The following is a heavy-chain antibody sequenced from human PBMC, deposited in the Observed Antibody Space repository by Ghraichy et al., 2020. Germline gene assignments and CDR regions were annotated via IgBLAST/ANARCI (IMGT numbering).Heavy chain of an antibody. CDR2: VYDTGST. V-gene: IGHV4-59*01. Sequence: SETLSLTCTVSGGSISGYYWSWIRQPPGKGLEWVGYVYDTGSTNYNPSLQSRVSISLDRSRNQFSLNLRSVTAADTAMYYCARERRVTRVTKDAYDIWGQGTMVTVSS. D-gene: IGHD4-17*01. CDR1: GGSISGYY. CDR3: ARERRVTRVTKDAYDI. J-gene: IGHJ3*02.